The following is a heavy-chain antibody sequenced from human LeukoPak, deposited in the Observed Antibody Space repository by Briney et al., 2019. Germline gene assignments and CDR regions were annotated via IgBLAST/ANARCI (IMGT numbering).Heavy chain of an antibody. CDR3: AREYGDDNWFDP. CDR1: GGSISSGDYY. D-gene: IGHD2-21*02. CDR2: IYYSGST. J-gene: IGHJ5*02. V-gene: IGHV4-30-4*01. Sequence: PSETLSLTCTVSGGSISSGDYYWSWIRQPPGKGLEWIGYIYYSGSTYYNPSLKSRVNISVDTPKNQFSLKLSSVTAADTAVYYCAREYGDDNWFDPWGQGTLVTVSS.